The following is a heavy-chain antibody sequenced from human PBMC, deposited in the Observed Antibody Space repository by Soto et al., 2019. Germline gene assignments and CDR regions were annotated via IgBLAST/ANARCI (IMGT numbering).Heavy chain of an antibody. CDR1: GFTFSSYS. Sequence: EVQLVESGGGLVKPGGSLRLSCAASGFTFSSYSMNWVRQAPGKGLEWVSSISSSSSYIYYADSVKGRFTISRDNAKNSLYLQMNSLRAEDTAVYYCARDLNDYGDYVLDYWGRGTLVTVSS. D-gene: IGHD4-17*01. J-gene: IGHJ4*02. CDR3: ARDLNDYGDYVLDY. CDR2: ISSSSSYI. V-gene: IGHV3-21*01.